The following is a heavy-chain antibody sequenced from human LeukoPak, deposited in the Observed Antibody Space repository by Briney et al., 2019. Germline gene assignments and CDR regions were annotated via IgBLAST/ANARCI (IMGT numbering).Heavy chain of an antibody. CDR1: GFTFSSYE. D-gene: IGHD6-19*01. V-gene: IGHV3-48*03. J-gene: IGHJ4*02. CDR2: INTSGSTI. Sequence: GGSPRLSCAASGFTFSSYEMNWVRQAPGKGLEWVSYINTSGSTIYYADSVRGRFTISRDNAKNSLYLQMNSLRAEDTAVYYCARVSGWHTKADFDYWGQGTLVTVSS. CDR3: ARVSGWHTKADFDY.